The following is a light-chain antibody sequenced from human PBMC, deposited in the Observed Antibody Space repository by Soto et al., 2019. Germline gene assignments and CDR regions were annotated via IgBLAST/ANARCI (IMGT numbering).Light chain of an antibody. Sequence: IQMTQSPSTLAASVGDRVTITCRASQSISSWLAWYQQKPGKAPKLLIYDASSLESGVPSRFRGSGSGTEFTLTISSLQPDDFATYYCQQYNSYSGTFGQGTKVDIK. CDR2: DAS. J-gene: IGKJ1*01. V-gene: IGKV1-5*01. CDR3: QQYNSYSGT. CDR1: QSISSW.